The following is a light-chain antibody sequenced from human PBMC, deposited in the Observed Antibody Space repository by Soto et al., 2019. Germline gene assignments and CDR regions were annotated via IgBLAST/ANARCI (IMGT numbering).Light chain of an antibody. CDR3: NSYTTSSTYV. Sequence: QSVLTQPASVSGSPGQSITTSCTGTSSDVGGYNYVSWYQQHPGKAPKLMIYDVSNRPSGVSNRISGSKSGNTASLTISGLQAEDEADYYCNSYTTSSTYVFGTGTKLTVL. CDR2: DVS. J-gene: IGLJ1*01. V-gene: IGLV2-14*01. CDR1: SSDVGGYNY.